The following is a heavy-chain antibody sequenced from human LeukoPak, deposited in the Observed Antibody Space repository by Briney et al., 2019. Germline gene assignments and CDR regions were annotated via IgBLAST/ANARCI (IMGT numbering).Heavy chain of an antibody. Sequence: GASVKVSCKASGYTFTSYGISWGRQAPGQGLEWMGWINPSKGNTKYSQKFQGRVTLTSDTSISTVYMDLTRLTSDDTAVYYCVRDVHNKNDDYWGQGTLVTVSS. CDR2: INPSKGNT. V-gene: IGHV1-18*01. J-gene: IGHJ4*02. CDR1: GYTFTSYG. CDR3: VRDVHNKNDDY. D-gene: IGHD1-1*01.